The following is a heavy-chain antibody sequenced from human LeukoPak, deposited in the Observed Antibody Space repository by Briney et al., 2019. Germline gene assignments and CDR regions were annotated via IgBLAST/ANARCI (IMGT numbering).Heavy chain of an antibody. D-gene: IGHD2-2*02. CDR2: MNPNSGNT. CDR1: GYTFTSYD. CDR3: ARVTSQLDCSSTSCYIGVGFYYYYYMDV. Sequence: ASVKVSCKASGYTFTSYDINWVRQATGQGLEWMGWMNPNSGNTGYAQKFQGGVTMTRNTSISTAYMELSSLRSEDTAVYYCARVTSQLDCSSTSCYIGVGFYYYYYMDVWGKGTTVTVSS. V-gene: IGHV1-8*01. J-gene: IGHJ6*03.